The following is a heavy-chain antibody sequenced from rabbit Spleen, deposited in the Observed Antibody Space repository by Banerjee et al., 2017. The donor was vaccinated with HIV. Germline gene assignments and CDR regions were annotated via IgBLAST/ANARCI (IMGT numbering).Heavy chain of an antibody. Sequence: QSLEESGGDLVKPGASLTLTCTASGVSFSSSSYMCWVRQAPGKGLEWIACIDSGSSGFTYFATWAKGRFTCSKTSSTTVTLQMTRLTAADTATYFCARDTSTSFSSYGMDLWGPRHPGHRL. D-gene: IGHD1-1*01. CDR2: IDSGSSGFT. CDR3: ARDTSTSFSSYGMDL. J-gene: IGHJ6*01. V-gene: IGHV1S40*01. CDR1: GVSFSSSSY.